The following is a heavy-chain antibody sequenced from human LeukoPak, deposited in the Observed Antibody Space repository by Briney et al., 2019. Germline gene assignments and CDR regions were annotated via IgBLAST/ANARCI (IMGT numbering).Heavy chain of an antibody. CDR2: VNRDGSET. J-gene: IGHJ5*02. CDR3: AREAGYYDSSGYYFNWFDP. V-gene: IGHV3-7*03. D-gene: IGHD3-22*01. Sequence: GGSLRLSCAASGFALSSHWMTWVRQVPGRGPEWVANVNRDGSETYYLDSVKGRFTISKDNAKNSLYLQMNSLRAEDTALYHCAREAGYYDSSGYYFNWFDPWGQGTLVTVSS. CDR1: GFALSSHW.